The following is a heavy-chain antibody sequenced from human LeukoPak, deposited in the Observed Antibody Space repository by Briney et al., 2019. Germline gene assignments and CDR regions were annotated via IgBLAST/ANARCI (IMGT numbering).Heavy chain of an antibody. CDR1: GFSLSNARMG. J-gene: IGHJ6*03. CDR3: ARITTVVRGYYYYYYMDV. CDR2: ISSNDEK. D-gene: IGHD2-15*01. Sequence: SGPTLVNPTETLTLTCTVSGFSLSNARMGVSWIRQPPGKALEWLAHISSNDEKSYSTSLKSRLTISKDTSKSQVVLTMTNMDPVDTATYYCARITTVVRGYYYYYYMDVWGKGTTVTVSS. V-gene: IGHV2-26*01.